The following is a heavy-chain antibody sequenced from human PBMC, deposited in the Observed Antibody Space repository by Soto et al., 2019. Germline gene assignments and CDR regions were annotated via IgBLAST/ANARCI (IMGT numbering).Heavy chain of an antibody. CDR2: IDPSGSYT. CDR3: ARLGSSIWPGDY. V-gene: IGHV5-10-1*01. Sequence: GESLKISCKVSGYSFTSHWINWVRQMPGKGLEWLGRIDPSGSYTNYSPSIQGHVTISADKSISAAYLQWSRLQATDTAMYYCARLGSSIWPGDYWGQGTLVTVSS. D-gene: IGHD6-13*01. CDR1: GYSFTSHW. J-gene: IGHJ4*02.